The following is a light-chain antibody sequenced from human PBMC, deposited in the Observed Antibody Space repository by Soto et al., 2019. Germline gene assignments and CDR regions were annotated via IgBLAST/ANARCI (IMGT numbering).Light chain of an antibody. CDR2: AAS. J-gene: IGKJ5*01. CDR3: HSRA. V-gene: IGKV1-39*02. CDR1: QSIGGF. Sequence: GDRVTITCRASQSIGGFLNWYQQKLGKAPKLLIYAASSLQSGVPSRFSGSGSGTDFTLTISRLQPDDFATYFCHSRAFGQGTRLEIK.